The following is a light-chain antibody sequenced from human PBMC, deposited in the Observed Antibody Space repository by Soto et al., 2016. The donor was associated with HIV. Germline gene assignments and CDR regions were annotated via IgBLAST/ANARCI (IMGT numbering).Light chain of an antibody. CDR1: SLRSYY. CDR2: GKN. Sequence: SSELTQDPAVSVALGQTVRITCQGDSLRSYYGSWYQQKPGQAPVLVIYGKNSRPSGIPDRFSGSTSGNTASLTITGAQAEDEADYYCDSRDSSGNHQIFGGGTKLTVL. J-gene: IGLJ2*01. V-gene: IGLV3-19*01. CDR3: DSRDSSGNHQI.